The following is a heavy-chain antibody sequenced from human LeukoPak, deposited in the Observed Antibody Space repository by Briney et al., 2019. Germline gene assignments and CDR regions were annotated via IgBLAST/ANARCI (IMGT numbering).Heavy chain of an antibody. CDR3: ARDGDDSRGYYYALFDY. V-gene: IGHV1-18*01. Sequence: ASVKVSCKAFGYTFTSYGISWVRQAPGQGLEWMGWISAYNGNTNYAQKLQGRVTMTTDTSTSTAYMELRSLRSDDTAVYYCARDGDDSRGYYYALFDYWGQGTLVTVSS. CDR1: GYTFTSYG. CDR2: ISAYNGNT. D-gene: IGHD3-22*01. J-gene: IGHJ4*02.